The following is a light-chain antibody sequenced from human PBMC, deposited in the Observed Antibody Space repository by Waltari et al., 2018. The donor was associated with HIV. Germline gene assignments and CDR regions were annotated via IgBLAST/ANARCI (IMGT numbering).Light chain of an antibody. J-gene: IGKJ4*01. CDR2: STS. Sequence: DFQLTQSPPFLSASVGDRVTITCRASQGINHFLAWYQQKPGKAPKLLIYSTSTLYSGVPSRFSGSGSGTEFTLTISSLQPEDFATYYCQQVNRSPLTFGGGTKVEIK. CDR3: QQVNRSPLT. V-gene: IGKV1-9*01. CDR1: QGINHF.